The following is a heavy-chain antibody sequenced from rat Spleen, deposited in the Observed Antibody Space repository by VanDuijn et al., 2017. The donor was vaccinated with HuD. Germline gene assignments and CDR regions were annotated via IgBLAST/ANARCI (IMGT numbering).Heavy chain of an antibody. J-gene: IGHJ3*01. Sequence: QVQLKESGPGLVKPSETLSLTCTVSEFSLMDYSVHWVRQPPGKGLEWMGVIWSDGGTDYNSAIKSRLSISRDTSKSQVFLKINSLQTEDTAMYFCASGGTTRVSWFAYWGQGTLVTVSS. V-gene: IGHV2-19*01. CDR1: EFSLMDYS. CDR2: IWSDGGT. CDR3: ASGGTTRVSWFAY. D-gene: IGHD1-4*01.